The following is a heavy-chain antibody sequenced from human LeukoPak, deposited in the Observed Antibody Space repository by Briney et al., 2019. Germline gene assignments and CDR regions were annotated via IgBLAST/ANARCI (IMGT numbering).Heavy chain of an antibody. CDR1: GGTFSSYA. Sequence: ASVKVSCKASGGTFSSYAISWVRQAPGQGLEWMGRIIPILGIANYAQKFQGRVTITADKSTSTAYMELSSLRSEDTAVYYCARVVVAATGWFDPWGLGTLVTVSS. J-gene: IGHJ5*02. D-gene: IGHD2-15*01. CDR2: IIPILGIA. CDR3: ARVVVAATGWFDP. V-gene: IGHV1-69*04.